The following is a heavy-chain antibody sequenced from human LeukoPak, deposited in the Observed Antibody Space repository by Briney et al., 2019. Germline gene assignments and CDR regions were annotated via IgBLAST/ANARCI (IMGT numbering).Heavy chain of an antibody. CDR2: ISSSSNYI. J-gene: IGHJ6*03. CDR3: ARGVDYYYYYMDV. V-gene: IGHV3-21*01. CDR1: GFTFSSYS. Sequence: GGSLRLSCAASGFTFSSYSMNWVRQAPGKGLEWVSSISSSSNYIYYADSAKGRFTISRDNAKNSMYLQMNSLRAEDTAVYYCARGVDYYYYYMDVWGKGTTVTVSS.